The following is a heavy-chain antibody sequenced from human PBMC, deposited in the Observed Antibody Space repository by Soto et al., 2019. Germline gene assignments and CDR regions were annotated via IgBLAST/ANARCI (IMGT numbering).Heavy chain of an antibody. Sequence: SGPTLVNPTQTLTLTCTFSGFSLSTSGMCVSWIRQPPGKALEWLARIDWDDDKYYSTSLKTRLTISKDTSKNQVVLTMTNMDPVDTATYYCARIRNSDLLVPGNEFDYWGQGTLVTVSS. CDR3: ARIRNSDLLVPGNEFDY. CDR1: GFSLSTSGMC. J-gene: IGHJ4*02. D-gene: IGHD1-1*01. V-gene: IGHV2-70*11. CDR2: IDWDDDK.